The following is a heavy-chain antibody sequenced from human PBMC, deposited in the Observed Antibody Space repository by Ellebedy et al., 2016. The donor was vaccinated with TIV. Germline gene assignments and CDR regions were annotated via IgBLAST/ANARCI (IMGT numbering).Heavy chain of an antibody. CDR2: IYQDGSDQ. CDR3: ARRGSYGDYAVQINSWFDT. Sequence: PGGSLRLSCAASGFSFRSYWMGWVRQAPGKGLEWVANIYQDGSDQYYVDSVKGRFTISRDNVNKSLFLQMNNLRVEDTAVYYCARRGSYGDYAVQINSWFDTWGRGTLVTV. CDR1: GFSFRSYW. J-gene: IGHJ5*02. V-gene: IGHV3-7*01. D-gene: IGHD4-17*01.